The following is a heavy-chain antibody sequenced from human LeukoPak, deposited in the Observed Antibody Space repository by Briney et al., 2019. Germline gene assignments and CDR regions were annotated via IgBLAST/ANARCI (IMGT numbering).Heavy chain of an antibody. Sequence: QTLSLTCXVSGGSISSGDYYWSWIRQPPGKGLGWIGYIYYSGSTYYNPSLKSRVTISVYTSKNQFSLKLSSVTAADTAVYYCASEITMVRGVYFDYWGQGTLVTVSS. CDR3: ASEITMVRGVYFDY. CDR1: GGSISSGDYY. V-gene: IGHV4-30-4*01. J-gene: IGHJ4*02. D-gene: IGHD3-10*01. CDR2: IYYSGST.